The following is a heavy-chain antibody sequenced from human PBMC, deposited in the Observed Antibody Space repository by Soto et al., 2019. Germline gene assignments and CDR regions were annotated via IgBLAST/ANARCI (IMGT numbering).Heavy chain of an antibody. Sequence: SLRLSCAASGFTFSNYGIDWVRQAPGKGLEWVAVIWYDGNNKYYADSVKGRFTISRDNSKNTVYLQMNSLRAEDTAVYYCARLGSSWSFDYWGQGTLVTVSS. V-gene: IGHV3-33*01. J-gene: IGHJ4*02. D-gene: IGHD6-13*01. CDR3: ARLGSSWSFDY. CDR2: IWYDGNNK. CDR1: GFTFSNYG.